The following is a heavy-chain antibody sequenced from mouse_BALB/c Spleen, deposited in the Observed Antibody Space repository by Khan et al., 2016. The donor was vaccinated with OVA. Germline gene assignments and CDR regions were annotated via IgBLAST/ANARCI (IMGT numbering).Heavy chain of an antibody. V-gene: IGHV2-6-7*01. CDR3: ARAYYANYREAMDF. Sequence: VQLKESGPGLVAPSQSLSITCTVSGFSLTGYGVNWVRQPPGKGLEWLGMIWGDGSTDYNSALKSRLSISKDNSKSQVFLKMNSLQTDDTARYYCARAYYANYREAMDFWGLGTSVTVSS. CDR2: IWGDGST. J-gene: IGHJ4*01. D-gene: IGHD2-10*01. CDR1: GFSLTGYG.